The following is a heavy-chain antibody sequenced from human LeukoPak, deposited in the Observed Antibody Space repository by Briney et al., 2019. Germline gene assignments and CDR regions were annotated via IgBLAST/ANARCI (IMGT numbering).Heavy chain of an antibody. D-gene: IGHD6-19*01. Sequence: SETLSLTCTVSGGSISSGSYYWSWIRQPAGKGLEWIGYIYYSGSTNYNPSLKSRVTISVDTSKNQFSLKLSSVTAADTAVYYCGGAAYSSGWYETYYYYYMDVWGKGTTVTVSS. CDR2: IYYSGST. V-gene: IGHV4-61*10. CDR1: GGSISSGSYY. J-gene: IGHJ6*03. CDR3: GGAAYSSGWYETYYYYYMDV.